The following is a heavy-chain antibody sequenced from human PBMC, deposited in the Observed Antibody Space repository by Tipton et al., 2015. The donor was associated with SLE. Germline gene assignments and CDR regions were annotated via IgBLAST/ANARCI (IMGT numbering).Heavy chain of an antibody. CDR2: IYTGGNT. CDR1: GGSLSSYY. D-gene: IGHD2-2*01. J-gene: IGHJ4*02. V-gene: IGHV4-4*07. Sequence: TLSLTCTVSGGSLSSYYWSWIRQPAGGGLEWIGRIYTGGNTKYNPSLESRVTLSVDASKDQFSLRLTSVTAADTAVYYCVVCSPSSCSYFDYWGQGRLVTVSS. CDR3: VVCSPSSCSYFDY.